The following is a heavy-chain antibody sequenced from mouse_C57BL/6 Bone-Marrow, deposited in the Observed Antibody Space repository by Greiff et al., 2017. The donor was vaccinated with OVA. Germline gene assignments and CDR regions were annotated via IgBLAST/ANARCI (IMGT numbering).Heavy chain of an antibody. J-gene: IGHJ2*01. CDR2: IYPGDGDT. V-gene: IGHV1-80*01. CDR1: GYAFSSYW. CDR3: AIGGSTVVDRYFDY. D-gene: IGHD1-1*01. Sequence: QVHVKQSGAELVKPGASVKISCKASGYAFSSYWMNWVKQRPGKGLEWIGQIYPGDGDTNYNGKFKGKATLTVDKSSSTAYMQLSSLTSEDSAVYYCAIGGSTVVDRYFDYWGQGTTLTVSS.